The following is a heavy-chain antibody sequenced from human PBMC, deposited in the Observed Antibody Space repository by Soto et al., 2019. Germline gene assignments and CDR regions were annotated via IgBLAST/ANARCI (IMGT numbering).Heavy chain of an antibody. J-gene: IGHJ6*03. Sequence: SETLSLTCAVYGGSFSGYYWSWIRQPPGKGLEWIGEINHSGSTNYNPSLKSRVTISVDTSKNQFSLKLSSVTAADTAVYYCARGLSYYYGSGSYGLARYYYYSMDVWGKAPTLTVSS. D-gene: IGHD3-10*01. CDR1: GGSFSGYY. V-gene: IGHV4-34*01. CDR3: ARGLSYYYGSGSYGLARYYYYSMDV. CDR2: INHSGST.